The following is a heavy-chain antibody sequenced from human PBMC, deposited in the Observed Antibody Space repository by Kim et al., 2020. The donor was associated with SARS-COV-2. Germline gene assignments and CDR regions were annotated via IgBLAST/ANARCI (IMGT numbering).Heavy chain of an antibody. J-gene: IGHJ4*02. CDR2: INAGNGNT. V-gene: IGHV1-3*01. CDR3: ARGDYHGSGSYYQGAPDY. CDR1: GFTFSYYA. Sequence: ASVKVSCKASGFTFSYYAMHWVRQAPGQRLEWMGWINAGNGNTKYSQKFQDRVIITRDTSATTVYMDLSSLRSEDTAIYYCARGDYHGSGSYYQGAPDYWGQGTLVTVSS. D-gene: IGHD3-10*01.